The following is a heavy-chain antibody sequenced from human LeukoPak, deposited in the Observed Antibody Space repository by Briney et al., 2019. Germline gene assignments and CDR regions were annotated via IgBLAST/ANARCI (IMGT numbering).Heavy chain of an antibody. CDR1: GFTFSSYA. CDR3: AKAGSVGQLVSFFDY. V-gene: IGHV3-30*04. CDR2: ISYDGSNK. D-gene: IGHD6-13*01. J-gene: IGHJ4*02. Sequence: GGSLRLSCAASGFTFSSYAMHWVRQAPGKGLEWVAVISYDGSNKYYADSVKGRFTISRDNSKNTLYLQMNSLRAEDTAVYYCAKAGSVGQLVSFFDYWGQGTLVTVSS.